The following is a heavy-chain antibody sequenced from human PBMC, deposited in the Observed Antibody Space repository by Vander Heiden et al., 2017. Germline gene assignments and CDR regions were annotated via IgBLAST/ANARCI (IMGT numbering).Heavy chain of an antibody. V-gene: IGHV4-34*01. J-gene: IGHJ4*02. Sequence: QVQLQQWGAGLLKPSETLSLTCAVHGGSFRGYYWSWIRQPPGTGLEWIGEINHSGRTNYNPALKSRVTISVDTSKNQFSLKLSSVAAADTAVYYCARGRSPGMIVVVIIRGVFERGPNGRPGYYFDYWGQGTLVTVSS. CDR3: ARGRSPGMIVVVIIRGVFERGPNGRPGYYFDY. CDR2: INHSGRT. CDR1: GGSFRGYY. D-gene: IGHD3-22*01.